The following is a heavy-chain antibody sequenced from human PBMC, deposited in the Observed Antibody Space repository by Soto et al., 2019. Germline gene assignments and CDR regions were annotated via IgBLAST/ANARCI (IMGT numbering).Heavy chain of an antibody. CDR3: ARASGYSYGYDDFFDN. D-gene: IGHD5-18*01. V-gene: IGHV4-59*01. Sequence: QVQLQESGPGLVKPSETLSLTCTVSGGSINGYYWTWLRQPPTNGLEWIGYFHFSGSTKYNPSLESRLTISADTSQNQISLTLSSVTAADMAVYYCARASGYSYGYDDFFDNWGQGTLANVSS. CDR2: FHFSGST. CDR1: GGSINGYY. J-gene: IGHJ4*01.